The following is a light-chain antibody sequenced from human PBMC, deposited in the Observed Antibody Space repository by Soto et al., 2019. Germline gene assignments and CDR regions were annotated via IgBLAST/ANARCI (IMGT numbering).Light chain of an antibody. J-gene: IGKJ1*01. CDR1: QSVSSY. CDR2: GAS. V-gene: IGKV3-20*01. Sequence: EIVMTQSPATLSVSPGERATLSFRASQSVSSYLAWYQQKPGQAPRLLIYGASSRATGIPDRFSGSGSGTDYTLTISRLEPEDFAVYYCQQYGSSPRTFGQGTKVDIK. CDR3: QQYGSSPRT.